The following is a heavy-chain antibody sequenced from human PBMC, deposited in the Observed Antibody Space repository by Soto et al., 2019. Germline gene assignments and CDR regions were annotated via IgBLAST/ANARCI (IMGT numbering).Heavy chain of an antibody. Sequence: GGSLRLSCAASGFTFNNYAMNWVRQAPGMGLEWVATISNTGGGTYYADSVKGRFTISRDNSKNTLYLQMSSLRVEDTAVYYCAKDRLGGNFDYWGQGTQVTVSS. CDR2: ISNTGGGT. J-gene: IGHJ4*02. V-gene: IGHV3-23*01. CDR1: GFTFNNYA. CDR3: AKDRLGGNFDY.